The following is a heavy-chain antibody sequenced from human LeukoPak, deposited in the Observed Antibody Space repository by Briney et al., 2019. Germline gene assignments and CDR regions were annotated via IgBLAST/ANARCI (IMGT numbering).Heavy chain of an antibody. V-gene: IGHV3-48*01. J-gene: IGHJ6*02. Sequence: GGSLRLSCAASALTFNIYSMNWVRQAPGKGLEWISYISSSSSTIYYSDSVKGRFTISRDNAKNSLYLQMNSLRAEDTAVYYCARGSRYLDVWGQGTTVTVSS. CDR1: ALTFNIYS. CDR3: ARGSRYLDV. CDR2: ISSSSSTI. D-gene: IGHD3-10*01.